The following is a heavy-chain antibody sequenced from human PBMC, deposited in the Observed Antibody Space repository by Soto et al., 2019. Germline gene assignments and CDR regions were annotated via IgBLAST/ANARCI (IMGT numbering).Heavy chain of an antibody. D-gene: IGHD2-15*01. V-gene: IGHV1-69*13. J-gene: IGHJ4*02. Sequence: SVKFSCKASGGTFSSYAISWVRQAPGQGLEWMGGIIPIFGTANYAQKFQGRVTITADESTSTAYMELSSLRSEDTAVYYCARGGRCSGGSGDASGLGDGGQGTMVTVSS. CDR3: ARGGRCSGGSGDASGLGD. CDR1: GGTFSSYA. CDR2: IIPIFGTA.